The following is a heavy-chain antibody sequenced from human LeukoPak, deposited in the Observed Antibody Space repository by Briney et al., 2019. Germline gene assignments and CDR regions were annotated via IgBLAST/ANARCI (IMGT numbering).Heavy chain of an antibody. CDR3: AKWPRDYYDSSGYFDY. Sequence: GGSLRLSCAASGFTVSSNYMSWVRQAPGKGLEWVSAISGSGGSTFYVDSVKGRFTISRDNSKNTLYLQMNSLRVEDTALYYCAKWPRDYYDSSGYFDYWGQGTLVTVSS. D-gene: IGHD3-22*01. V-gene: IGHV3-23*01. CDR1: GFTVSSNY. J-gene: IGHJ4*02. CDR2: ISGSGGST.